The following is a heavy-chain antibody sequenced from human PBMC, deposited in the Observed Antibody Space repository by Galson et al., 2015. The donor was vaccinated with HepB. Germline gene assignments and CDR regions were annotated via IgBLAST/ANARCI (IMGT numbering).Heavy chain of an antibody. CDR1: GFIFSSYS. V-gene: IGHV3-21*01. D-gene: IGHD1-1*01. Sequence: SLRLSCAASGFIFSSYSMNWVRQAPGKGLEWVSSTSTSSSYRYYADSVKGRFIISRDNAKNSLYLQMNSLRAEDTAVYYCARVDTGYYYMDVWGKGTTVIVSS. CDR3: ARVDTGYYYMDV. CDR2: TSTSSSYR. J-gene: IGHJ6*03.